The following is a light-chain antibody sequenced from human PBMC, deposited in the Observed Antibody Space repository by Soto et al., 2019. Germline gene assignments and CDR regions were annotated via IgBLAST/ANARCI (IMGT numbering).Light chain of an antibody. J-gene: IGKJ3*01. V-gene: IGKV1-27*01. CDR1: QGIRNF. CDR2: AES. CDR3: QKYSSVPV. Sequence: DIQMTQSPTSLSASVGDRVTITCRASQGIRNFVAWYQQKPWKAPKLLIYAESTLQSGVPSRFSGSGSGTDFTLTINSLQPEYVATYSCQKYSSVPVFGPGTKVEIK.